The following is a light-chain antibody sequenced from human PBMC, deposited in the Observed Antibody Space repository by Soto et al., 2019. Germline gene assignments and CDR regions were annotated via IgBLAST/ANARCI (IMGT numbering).Light chain of an antibody. CDR2: YDS. V-gene: IGLV3-21*04. Sequence: SYELTQPPSVSVAPGKTARITCGGNNIGSKSVHWYQHKPGQAPVLVIYYDSDRPSGIPERFSGSNSGNTATLTISRVEAGDEADYYCQVWDRSSDPLVFGAGTKVTVL. J-gene: IGLJ1*01. CDR3: QVWDRSSDPLV. CDR1: NIGSKS.